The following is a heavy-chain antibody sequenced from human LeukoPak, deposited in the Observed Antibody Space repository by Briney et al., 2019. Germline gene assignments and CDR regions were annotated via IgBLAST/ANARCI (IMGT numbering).Heavy chain of an antibody. CDR2: INWNGGST. V-gene: IGHV3-20*04. D-gene: IGHD5-24*01. CDR1: GYTFDDYG. J-gene: IGHJ4*02. Sequence: GGSLRLSCAASGYTFDDYGMSWVRQAPGKGLEWVSGINWNGGSTGYADSVKGRFTISRDNAKNSLYLQMNSLRAEDTALYYCAKDMGRWLQLKGGFDYWGQGTLVTVSS. CDR3: AKDMGRWLQLKGGFDY.